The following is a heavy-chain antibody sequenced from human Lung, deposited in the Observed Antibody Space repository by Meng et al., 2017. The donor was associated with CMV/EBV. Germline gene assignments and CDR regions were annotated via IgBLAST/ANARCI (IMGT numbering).Heavy chain of an antibody. CDR1: GYTFKRYA. CDR2: INPYNGNT. J-gene: IGHJ4*02. Sequence: QVQLVQSGGEVKRPGASVKVSCKISGYTFKRYAITWVRQAPGQGLEWMGWINPYNGNTDHAQNLQARLTMTTDTSTSTVYMELGSLRSDDTAVYYCARGRVSYSSSSSLNYWGQGTLVTVSS. V-gene: IGHV1-18*01. D-gene: IGHD6-6*01. CDR3: ARGRVSYSSSSSLNY.